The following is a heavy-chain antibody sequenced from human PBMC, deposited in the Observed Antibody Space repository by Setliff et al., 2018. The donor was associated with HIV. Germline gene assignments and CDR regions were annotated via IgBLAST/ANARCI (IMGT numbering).Heavy chain of an antibody. J-gene: IGHJ2*01. Sequence: AGGSLRLSCAASGFTVSSNYMSWVRQAPGKGLEWVSVIYIDGSTYYADSVRGRFTISRDNYKNTLYLQMKSLRAEDTALYYCAKDMEYDTSVYYHWYFDLWGRGALVTVSS. V-gene: IGHV3-66*02. CDR1: GFTVSSNY. CDR2: IYIDGST. D-gene: IGHD3-22*01. CDR3: AKDMEYDTSVYYHWYFDL.